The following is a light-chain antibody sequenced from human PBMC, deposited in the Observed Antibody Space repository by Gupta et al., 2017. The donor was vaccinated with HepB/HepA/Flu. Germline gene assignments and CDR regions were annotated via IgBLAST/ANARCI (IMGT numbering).Light chain of an antibody. CDR2: AAS. Sequence: DIQMTQSPSSVSASVGDRVTITCRASHDITNWLAWYQQKPGKAPKLLIYAASRWHSGVPSKFSGSGSGTLFTLTISSLQPEDSATYCCQQANSFPFTFGHGTKVDIK. CDR3: QQANSFPFT. J-gene: IGKJ3*01. V-gene: IGKV1-12*02. CDR1: HDITNW.